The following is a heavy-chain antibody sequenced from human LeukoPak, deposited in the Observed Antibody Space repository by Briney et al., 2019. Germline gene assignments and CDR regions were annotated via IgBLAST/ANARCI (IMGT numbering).Heavy chain of an antibody. CDR2: ISGSGGST. CDR3: AKPRYSGSYRHFDY. V-gene: IGHV3-23*01. J-gene: IGHJ4*02. Sequence: GGSLRLSCAASGLTFSSYAMSWVRQAPGKGLEWVSAISGSGGSTYYADSVKGRFTISRDNSKNTLYLQMNSLRAEDTAVYYCAKPRYSGSYRHFDYWGQGTLVTVSS. D-gene: IGHD1-26*01. CDR1: GLTFSSYA.